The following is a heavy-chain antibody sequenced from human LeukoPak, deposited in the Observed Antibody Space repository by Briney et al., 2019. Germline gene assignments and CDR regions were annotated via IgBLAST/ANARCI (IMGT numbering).Heavy chain of an antibody. CDR2: INWNGGST. CDR1: GFTFDDYG. Sequence: RPGGSLRLYCAASGFTFDDYGMSWVRQAPGKGLEWVSGINWNGGSTGYADSVKGRFTISRDNAKNSLYLQMNSLRAEDTALYYCARRGATTYYYDSSGYYYFDYWGQGTLVTVSS. J-gene: IGHJ4*02. D-gene: IGHD3-22*01. CDR3: ARRGATTYYYDSSGYYYFDY. V-gene: IGHV3-20*04.